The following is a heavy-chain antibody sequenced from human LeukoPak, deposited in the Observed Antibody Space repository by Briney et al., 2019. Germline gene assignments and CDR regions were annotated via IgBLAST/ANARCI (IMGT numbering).Heavy chain of an antibody. J-gene: IGHJ6*03. D-gene: IGHD2/OR15-2a*01. CDR1: ELTFDMYT. CDR2: ISRSGSHV. V-gene: IGHV3-21*01. Sequence: PGGSLRLSSVVSELTFDMYTMTWVRQAPGKGLEWVSSISRSGSHVYYADSVKGRFTSSRDNAQNSLYLQMDNLRAADTAVYYCASIRKYYARIWGKGTAVLVSS. CDR3: ASIRKYYARI.